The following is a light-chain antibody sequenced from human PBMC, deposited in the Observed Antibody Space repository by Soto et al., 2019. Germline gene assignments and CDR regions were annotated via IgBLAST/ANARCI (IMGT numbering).Light chain of an antibody. J-gene: IGKJ1*01. CDR1: QGITDY. CDR3: QNYNSAPWT. CDR2: AAS. V-gene: IGKV1-27*01. Sequence: DIQMTQSPSSLSASVGDRVTITCRASQGITDYLAWYQQKPGQVPNLLIYAASTLQSGVPSRFSGSGSGTDFTLTITGLQPEDVATYYCQNYNSAPWTFGRGTKVDIK.